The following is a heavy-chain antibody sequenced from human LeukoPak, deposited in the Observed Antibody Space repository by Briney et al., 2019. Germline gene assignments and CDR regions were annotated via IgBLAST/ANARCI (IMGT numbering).Heavy chain of an antibody. Sequence: GASVKVSCKASGYTFTGYYMHWVRQAPGQGLEWMGWINPNSGGTNYAQKFQGRVTMTRDTSISTAYMELSRLRSDDTAVYYCARVNYYDSSGYQPYFDYWGQGTLVTVSS. D-gene: IGHD3-22*01. CDR1: GYTFTGYY. CDR2: INPNSGGT. J-gene: IGHJ4*02. V-gene: IGHV1-2*02. CDR3: ARVNYYDSSGYQPYFDY.